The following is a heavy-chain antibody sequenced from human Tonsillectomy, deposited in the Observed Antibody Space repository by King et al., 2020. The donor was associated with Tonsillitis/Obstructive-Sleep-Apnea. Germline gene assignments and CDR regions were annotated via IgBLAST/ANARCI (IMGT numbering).Heavy chain of an antibody. D-gene: IGHD3-3*01. V-gene: IGHV3-23*04. CDR3: AKEGIMYYDFWSAHPGYYMDV. CDR1: GFTFSSYA. CDR2: ISGSGGST. Sequence: VQLVESGGGLVQPGGSLRLSCAASGFTFSSYAMSWVRQAPGKGLEWVSAISGSGGSTYYADSVKGRFTISRDNSKNTLYLQMNSLRAEDTAVYYCAKEGIMYYDFWSAHPGYYMDVWGKGTTVTVSS. J-gene: IGHJ6*03.